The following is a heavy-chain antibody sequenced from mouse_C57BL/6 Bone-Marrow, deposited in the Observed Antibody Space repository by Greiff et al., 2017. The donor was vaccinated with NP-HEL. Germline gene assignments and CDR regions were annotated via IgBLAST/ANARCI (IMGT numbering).Heavy chain of an antibody. D-gene: IGHD2-4*01. J-gene: IGHJ3*01. CDR2: ISPRSGNT. CDR3: AREGDYDGFAY. V-gene: IGHV1-81*01. Sequence: VQLQQSGAELSRPGAAGMLSWAASGYTFTSYGISWVKQRTGQGLEWIGEISPRSGNTYYNEKFKGKATLTADKSSSTAYMELRSLTSEDSAVYFCAREGDYDGFAYWGQGTLVTVSA. CDR1: GYTFTSYG.